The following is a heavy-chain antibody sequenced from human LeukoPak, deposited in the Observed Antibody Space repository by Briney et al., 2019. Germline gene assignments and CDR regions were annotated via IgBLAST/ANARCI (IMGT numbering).Heavy chain of an antibody. CDR3: ASLYGDYESGDY. D-gene: IGHD4-17*01. Sequence: TLSLTCTVSGGSISSGSYYWSWIRQPAGKGPEWIGRIYTSGSTNYNPSLKSRVTISVDTSKNQFSLKLSSVTAADTAVYYCASLYGDYESGDYWGQGTLVTVSS. CDR2: IYTSGST. CDR1: GGSISSGSYY. V-gene: IGHV4-61*02. J-gene: IGHJ4*02.